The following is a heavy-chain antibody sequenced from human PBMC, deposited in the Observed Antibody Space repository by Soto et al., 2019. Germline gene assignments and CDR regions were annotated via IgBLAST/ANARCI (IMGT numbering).Heavy chain of an antibody. CDR1: GGTFSSYA. Sequence: ASVKVSCKASGGTFSSYAISWVRQAPGQGLEWMGGIIPIFGTANYAQKFQGRVTITADESTSTAYMELSSLRSEDTAVYYCAREATNYDFWSGYPSSVHYYYGMDVWGQGTTVTVS. D-gene: IGHD3-3*01. V-gene: IGHV1-69*13. CDR2: IIPIFGTA. J-gene: IGHJ6*02. CDR3: AREATNYDFWSGYPSSVHYYYGMDV.